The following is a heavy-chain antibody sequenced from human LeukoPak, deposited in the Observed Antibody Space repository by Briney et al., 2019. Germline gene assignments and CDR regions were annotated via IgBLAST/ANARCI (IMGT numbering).Heavy chain of an antibody. CDR1: GGSISTYY. D-gene: IGHD5-12*01. Sequence: NPSETLSLTCTLSGGSISTYYWSWIRQPPGKGLEWIGYIYHSGSTNYNPSLKSRVTISVDTSKNQSSLKLSSVTAADTAVYYCARGGGYASPIGYWGQGALVTVSS. CDR2: IYHSGST. J-gene: IGHJ4*02. V-gene: IGHV4-59*01. CDR3: ARGGGYASPIGY.